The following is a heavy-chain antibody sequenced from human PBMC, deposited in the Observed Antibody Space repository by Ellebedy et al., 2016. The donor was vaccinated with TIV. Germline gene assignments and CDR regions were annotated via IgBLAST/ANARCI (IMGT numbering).Heavy chain of an antibody. CDR3: ATVIYDYVWGTYRAVYFDS. CDR2: ISPSGGTK. Sequence: GESLKISCAASGFVFSDYYMSWMRQAPGKGLEWVSYISPSGGTKYYADSVKGRFTISRDNAKISLHLQMNSLTAEDTAVYYCATVIYDYVWGTYRAVYFDSWGQGTLVTVSS. D-gene: IGHD3-16*02. CDR1: GFVFSDYY. V-gene: IGHV3-11*01. J-gene: IGHJ4*02.